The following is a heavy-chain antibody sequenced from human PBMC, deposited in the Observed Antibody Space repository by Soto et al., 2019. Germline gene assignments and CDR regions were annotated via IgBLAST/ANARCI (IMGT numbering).Heavy chain of an antibody. CDR3: AKEGGGRWLRVGAFDI. D-gene: IGHD5-18*01. Sequence: TGGSNRLCCAAAGFTCSGYAVRWVRQAPGKGLEWVSAISGSGGSTYYADSVKGRFTISRDNSKNTLYLQMNSLRAEDTAVYYCAKEGGGRWLRVGAFDIWGQGTMVTVSS. J-gene: IGHJ3*02. CDR1: GFTCSGYA. CDR2: ISGSGGST. V-gene: IGHV3-23*01.